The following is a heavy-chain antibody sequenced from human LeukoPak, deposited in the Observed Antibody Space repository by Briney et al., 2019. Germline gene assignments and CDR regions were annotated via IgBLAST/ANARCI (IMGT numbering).Heavy chain of an antibody. CDR3: ARGGNSSFDY. CDR1: GGSISSGDYY. V-gene: IGHV4-39*07. CDR2: INHSGST. Sequence: SETLSLTCTVSGGSISSGDYYWSWIRQPPGTGLEWIGEINHSGSTNYNPSLKSRVTISVDTSKNQFSLKLSSVTAADTAVYYCARGGNSSFDYWGQGTLVTVSS. D-gene: IGHD4-23*01. J-gene: IGHJ4*02.